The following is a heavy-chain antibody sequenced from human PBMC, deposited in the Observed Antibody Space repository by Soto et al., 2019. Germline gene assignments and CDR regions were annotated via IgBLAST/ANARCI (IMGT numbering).Heavy chain of an antibody. D-gene: IGHD2-2*01. CDR3: ARGGGSTKFDY. CDR2: TSNSGST. J-gene: IGHJ4*02. CDR1: GGSITSSGYY. V-gene: IGHV4-31*03. Sequence: QVQLQESGPGLVKPSQTLSLTCTVSGGSITSSGYYWSWIRQHPGEGLEWIGFTSNSGSTSYNPCLKSRVTISVDTSSNQFSLNLKSVPAADTAVYYRARGGGSTKFDYWRQGTLVTVSP.